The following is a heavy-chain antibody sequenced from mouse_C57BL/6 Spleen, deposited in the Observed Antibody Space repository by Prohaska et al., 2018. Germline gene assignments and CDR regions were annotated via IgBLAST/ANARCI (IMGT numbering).Heavy chain of an antibody. CDR3: AIYDGYYGWFAY. D-gene: IGHD2-3*01. J-gene: IGHJ3*01. CDR2: IWTGGGT. Sequence: HVPLKASGLGLVALSQFLSIPSPLSGFSLTIYSISLVLRPPGNGLEGLGVIWTGGGTNYNSALKSRLSISKDNSKSQVFLKMNSLQTDDTARYYCAIYDGYYGWFAYWGQGTLVTVSA. V-gene: IGHV2-9-1*01. CDR1: GFSLTIYS.